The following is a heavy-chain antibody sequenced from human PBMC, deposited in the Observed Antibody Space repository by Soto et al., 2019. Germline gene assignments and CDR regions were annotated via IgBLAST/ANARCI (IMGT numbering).Heavy chain of an antibody. V-gene: IGHV3-30*03. J-gene: IGHJ4*02. Sequence: GGSLRLSCAASGFTFSDFGMHWVRQAPGKGLEWVAIISYDGILKYYADSVKGRFTISRDTSKGAVYLQMNSLTPEDTAVYFCARMGLWGKLTDLWGQGTSVTVSS. CDR1: GFTFSDFG. D-gene: IGHD7-27*01. CDR3: ARMGLWGKLTDL. CDR2: ISYDGILK.